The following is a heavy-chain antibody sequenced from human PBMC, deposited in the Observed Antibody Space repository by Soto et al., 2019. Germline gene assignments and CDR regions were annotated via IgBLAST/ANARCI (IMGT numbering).Heavy chain of an antibody. D-gene: IGHD1-26*01. CDR3: VTVNLVGAAYYFDY. Sequence: QVQLQEWGPGLVKPSPTLSLPCTVSGGSIRNGDYYWGWIRQPPGKGLEWLGYVYYSGTTYSHPSLKSLVTISVDTSENEFSLRLSSVTAADTAVYYCVTVNLVGAAYYFDYWGPGTLVTVSS. V-gene: IGHV4-30-4*01. CDR2: VYYSGTT. CDR1: GGSIRNGDYY. J-gene: IGHJ4*02.